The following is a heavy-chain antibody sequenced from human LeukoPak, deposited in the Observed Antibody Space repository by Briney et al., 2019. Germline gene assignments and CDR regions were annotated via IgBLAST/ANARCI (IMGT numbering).Heavy chain of an antibody. Sequence: ASVKVSCKASGYSFTSYDINWVRQATGQGLEWMGWMNPNSGNTGYAQKFQGRVTMTRNTSISTAYMELSSLRSEDTAVYYCARGGTAKYYDPGNYYIGWFDPWGQGTLVTVSS. CDR3: ARGGTAKYYDPGNYYIGWFDP. D-gene: IGHD3-10*01. CDR1: GYSFTSYD. CDR2: MNPNSGNT. V-gene: IGHV1-8*01. J-gene: IGHJ5*02.